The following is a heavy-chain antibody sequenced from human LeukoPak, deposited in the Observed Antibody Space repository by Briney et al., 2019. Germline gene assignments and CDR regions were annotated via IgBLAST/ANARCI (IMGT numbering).Heavy chain of an antibody. CDR1: GGSISSYY. Sequence: SETLSLTCTVSGGSISSYYWSWIRQPPGKGLEWIGYIYYSGSTNYNPSLKSRVTISVDTSKNQFSLKLSSVTAADTAVYYCARRDGYRAFGSDYWGQGTLVTVSS. CDR3: ARRDGYRAFGSDY. V-gene: IGHV4-59*08. J-gene: IGHJ4*02. D-gene: IGHD5-24*01. CDR2: IYYSGST.